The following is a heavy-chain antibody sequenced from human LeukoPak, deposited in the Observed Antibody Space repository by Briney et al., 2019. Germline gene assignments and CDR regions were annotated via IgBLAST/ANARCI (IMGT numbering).Heavy chain of an antibody. D-gene: IGHD3-22*01. CDR1: GYTFTDFG. J-gene: IGHJ3*02. CDR2: ISAYNGNT. Sequence: ASVKVSCKASGYTFTDFGISWVRQAPGQGLEWMGWISAYNGNTNYVQKFQGRVTMTTDTSTSTAYMELRSLRSDDTAVFYCAADGPADLLDGSEDPPRDAFEIWGQGTMVTVSS. V-gene: IGHV1-18*01. CDR3: AADGPADLLDGSEDPPRDAFEI.